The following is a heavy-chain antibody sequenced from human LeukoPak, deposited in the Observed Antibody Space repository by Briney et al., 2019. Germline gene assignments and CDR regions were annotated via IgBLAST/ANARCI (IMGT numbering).Heavy chain of an antibody. CDR2: IYSGGST. CDR3: ARGRRYCSSTSCYYFDY. Sequence: GGSLRLSCAASGFTVSSNYMSWVRQAPGKGLEWVSVIYSGGSTYYADSVKGRFTISRDNSKNTLYLQMNSLRAEDTAVYYCARGRRYCSSTSCYYFDYWGQGTLVTVSS. D-gene: IGHD2-2*01. CDR1: GFTVSSNY. J-gene: IGHJ4*02. V-gene: IGHV3-66*02.